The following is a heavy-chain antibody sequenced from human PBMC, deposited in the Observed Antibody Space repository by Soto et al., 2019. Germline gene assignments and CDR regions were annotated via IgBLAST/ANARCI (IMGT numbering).Heavy chain of an antibody. V-gene: IGHV3-23*01. CDR2: ISGSGGST. CDR3: AKLLGEAITRPIDY. J-gene: IGHJ4*02. D-gene: IGHD3-3*01. Sequence: PGGSLRLTCAASGFTFSSYAMSWVRQAPGKGLEWVSAISGSGGSTYYADSVKGRFTISRDNSKNTLYLQMNSLRAEDTAVYYCAKLLGEAITRPIDYWGQGXLVTVYS. CDR1: GFTFSSYA.